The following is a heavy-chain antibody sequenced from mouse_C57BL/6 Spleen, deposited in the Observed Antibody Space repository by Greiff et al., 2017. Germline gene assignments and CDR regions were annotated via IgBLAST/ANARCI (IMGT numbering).Heavy chain of an antibody. CDR2: IYPGDGDT. V-gene: IGHV1-82*01. J-gene: IGHJ3*01. D-gene: IGHD2-3*01. Sequence: QVQLQQSGPELVKPGASVKISCKASGYAFSSSWMNWVKQRPGKGLEWIGRIYPGDGDTNYNGKFKGKATLTADKSSSTAYMQLSSLTSEDSAVYFCAREDDDGYFGGFADWGQGTLVTVSA. CDR3: AREDDDGYFGGFAD. CDR1: GYAFSSSW.